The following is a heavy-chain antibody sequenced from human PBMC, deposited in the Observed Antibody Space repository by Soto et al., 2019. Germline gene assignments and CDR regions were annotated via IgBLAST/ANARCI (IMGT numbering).Heavy chain of an antibody. D-gene: IGHD5-18*01. CDR3: ARDRGPDTYGQTRIRDYSYAMDV. V-gene: IGHV4-31*03. Sequence: QVQLQGSGPRLVKPSQTLSLTCSVSGASISSGAYFWTWIRHHPGKGLEWIGYIYYSVSTSYTHHNPSLQSRVTLSVDTSKHLFSPRLTSVTAADTATYYCARDRGPDTYGQTRIRDYSYAMDVWGQGPTVIVSS. CDR2: IYYSVST. J-gene: IGHJ6*02. CDR1: GASISSGAYF.